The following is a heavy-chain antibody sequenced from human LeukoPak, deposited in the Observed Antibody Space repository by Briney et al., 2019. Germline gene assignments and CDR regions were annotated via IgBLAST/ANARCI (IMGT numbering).Heavy chain of an antibody. CDR2: ISHDGRNE. Sequence: PGRSLRLSCAASGFTFSNHVIHWVRQAPGKGLEWVAVISHDGRNEYYADSLKGRFTISRDNSKNTVDLQMNSLNTEDTAIYYCAMPFKLSSGWQLDACDIWGQGTLVTVSS. CDR1: GFTFSNHV. D-gene: IGHD6-19*01. CDR3: AMPFKLSSGWQLDACDI. J-gene: IGHJ3*02. V-gene: IGHV3-30*04.